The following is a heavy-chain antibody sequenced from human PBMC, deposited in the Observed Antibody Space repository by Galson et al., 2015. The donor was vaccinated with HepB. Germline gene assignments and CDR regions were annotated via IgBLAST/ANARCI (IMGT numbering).Heavy chain of an antibody. J-gene: IGHJ6*02. CDR2: ISAYNGNT. D-gene: IGHD5-12*01. CDR3: ARDWYGGYNYYYYGMDV. V-gene: IGHV1-18*01. Sequence: SVKVSCKASGYTFTSYGISWVRQAPGQGLEWMGWISAYNGNTNYAQKLQGRVTTTTDTSTSTAYMELRSLRSDDTAVYYCARDWYGGYNYYYYGMDVWGQGTTVTVSS. CDR1: GYTFTSYG.